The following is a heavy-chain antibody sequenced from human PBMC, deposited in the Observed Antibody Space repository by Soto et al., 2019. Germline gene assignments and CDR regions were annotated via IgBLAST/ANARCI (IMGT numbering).Heavy chain of an antibody. CDR3: ARSVAVPGAHIDY. Sequence: PSETLSLTCSVSGGSISSYHWSWIRQSPGKGLEWLGYVYYTGSTNYSPSLRSRVSISVDTSKNEFSLRLSSVTAADTAVYFCARSVAVPGAHIDYWGQGTQVTAPQ. CDR2: VYYTGST. D-gene: IGHD6-19*01. J-gene: IGHJ4*02. CDR1: GGSISSYH. V-gene: IGHV4-59*01.